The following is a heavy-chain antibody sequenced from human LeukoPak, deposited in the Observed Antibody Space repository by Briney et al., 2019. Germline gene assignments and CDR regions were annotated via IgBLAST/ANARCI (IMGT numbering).Heavy chain of an antibody. CDR1: GGSISSYY. D-gene: IGHD3-10*01. CDR2: IYYSGST. J-gene: IGHJ4*02. Sequence: SETLSLTCTVSGGSISSYYWSWIRQPPGKGLEWVGYIYYSGSTNYNPSLKSRVTISLDTSKNQFSLKLSSVTAADTAVYYCARVETMVRGDIINDYWGQGTLVTVSS. V-gene: IGHV4-59*08. CDR3: ARVETMVRGDIINDY.